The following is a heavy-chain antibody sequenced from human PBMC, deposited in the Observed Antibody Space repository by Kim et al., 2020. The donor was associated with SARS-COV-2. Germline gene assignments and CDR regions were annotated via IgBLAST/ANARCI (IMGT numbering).Heavy chain of an antibody. V-gene: IGHV4-59*01. D-gene: IGHD6-19*01. CDR2: IYYSGST. CDR3: ARGIAVAGYYFDY. J-gene: IGHJ4*02. Sequence: SETLSLTCTVSGGSISSYYWSWIRQPPGKGLEWIGYIYYSGSTNYNPSLKSRVTISVDTSKNQFSLKLSSVTAADTAVYYCARGIAVAGYYFDYWGQGTLVTVAS. CDR1: GGSISSYY.